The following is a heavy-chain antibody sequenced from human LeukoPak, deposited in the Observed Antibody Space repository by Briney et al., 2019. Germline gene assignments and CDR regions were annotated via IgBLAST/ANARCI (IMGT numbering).Heavy chain of an antibody. D-gene: IGHD6-6*01. V-gene: IGHV4-31*03. CDR1: GDSISSRSYY. CDR2: IWNSGST. Sequence: SETLSLTCSVSGDSISSRSYYWTWIRQHPEKGLEWIGYIWNSGSTNYNPALKSRVTISVDTSKNHFSLKLTSVTPADTAIYYCARDVSSMFPNWFDPWGQGVLVIVSS. CDR3: ARDVSSMFPNWFDP. J-gene: IGHJ5*02.